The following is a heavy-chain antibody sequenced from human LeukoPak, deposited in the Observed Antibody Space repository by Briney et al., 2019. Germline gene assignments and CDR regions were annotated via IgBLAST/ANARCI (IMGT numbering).Heavy chain of an antibody. Sequence: GASVKVSCKASGYTFTGYYMHWVRQAPGQGLEWMGWINPNSGGTNYAQKFQGRVTMTRDTSISTAYMELSRLRSDDTAVYYCARDQGYMIVAYNWFDPWGQGTLVTVSS. CDR2: INPNSGGT. J-gene: IGHJ5*02. D-gene: IGHD3-22*01. V-gene: IGHV1-2*02. CDR1: GYTFTGYY. CDR3: ARDQGYMIVAYNWFDP.